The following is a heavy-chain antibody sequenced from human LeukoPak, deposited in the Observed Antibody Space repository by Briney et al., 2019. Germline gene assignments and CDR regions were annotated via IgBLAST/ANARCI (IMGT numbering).Heavy chain of an antibody. D-gene: IGHD3-9*01. J-gene: IGHJ6*03. CDR2: ISAYNGNT. Sequence: ASVKVSCKASGYTFTSYGISWVRQAPGQGLEWMGWISAYNGNTNYAQKLQGRVTMTTDTSTSTAYMELRSLRSDDTAVYYCARDRFTTYYDILTGYYKEYYYYMDVWGKGTTVTISS. CDR1: GYTFTSYG. V-gene: IGHV1-18*01. CDR3: ARDRFTTYYDILTGYYKEYYYYMDV.